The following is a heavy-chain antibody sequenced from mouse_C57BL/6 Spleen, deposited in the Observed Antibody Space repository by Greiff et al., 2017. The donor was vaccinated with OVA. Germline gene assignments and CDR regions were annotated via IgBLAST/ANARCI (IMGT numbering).Heavy chain of an antibody. V-gene: IGHV1-54*01. CDR3: VFTTLVATGYFDV. Sequence: QVQLQQSGAELVRPGTSVKVSCKASGYAFTNYLLEWVKQRPGQGLEWIGVLNPGSGGTNYNEKFKGKATLTADKSSSHAYMQLSSLTSEDSAVYFCVFTTLVATGYFDVGGTGTTVTVSS. J-gene: IGHJ1*03. D-gene: IGHD1-1*01. CDR1: GYAFTNYL. CDR2: LNPGSGGT.